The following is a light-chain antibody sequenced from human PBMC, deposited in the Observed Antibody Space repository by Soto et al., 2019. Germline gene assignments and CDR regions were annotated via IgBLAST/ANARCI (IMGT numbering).Light chain of an antibody. Sequence: QSALTQPASVSGSPGQSITISCTGTRSDVGSYNSIAWYQQHPGKAPRVAIFEVTKRPSGISDRFSGSKSGYTASLTISGLQAEDEADYFCFSYAGNSIWLFGGGTQLTVL. J-gene: IGLJ2*01. CDR3: FSYAGNSIWL. CDR2: EVT. CDR1: RSDVGSYNS. V-gene: IGLV2-23*02.